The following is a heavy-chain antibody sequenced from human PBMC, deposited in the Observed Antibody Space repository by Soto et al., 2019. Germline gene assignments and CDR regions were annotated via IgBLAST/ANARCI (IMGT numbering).Heavy chain of an antibody. V-gene: IGHV1-3*04. CDR3: ARGEQLYHYYYGMDV. Sequence: DSVKVSCKASGYSFTTHAMIWVRQAPGQRPEWMGWINTGNGNTRYSPKFQGRVNITRDTSASTAYMELSSLKSEDTAVYYCARGEQLYHYYYGMDVSGPASTVTVSS. CDR1: GYSFTTHA. J-gene: IGHJ6*02. CDR2: INTGNGNT.